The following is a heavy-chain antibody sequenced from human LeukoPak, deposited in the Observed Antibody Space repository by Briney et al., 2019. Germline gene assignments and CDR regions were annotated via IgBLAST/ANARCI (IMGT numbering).Heavy chain of an antibody. CDR3: ARLPTPGYSYGSYWYFDL. J-gene: IGHJ2*01. CDR2: IYPGDSDT. V-gene: IGHV5-51*01. Sequence: GESLKISCKGSGYSFTSYWIGWVRQMPGKGLEWMGIIYPGDSDTRYSPPFQGQVTISADKSISTAYLQWSSLKASDTAMYYCARLPTPGYSYGSYWYFDLWGRGTLVTVSS. D-gene: IGHD5-18*01. CDR1: GYSFTSYW.